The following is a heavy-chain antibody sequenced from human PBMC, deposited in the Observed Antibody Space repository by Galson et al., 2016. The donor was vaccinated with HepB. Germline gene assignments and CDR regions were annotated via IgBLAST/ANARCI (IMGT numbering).Heavy chain of an antibody. CDR1: GFTFSNYG. CDR2: ILFDGSNK. J-gene: IGHJ4*02. V-gene: IGHV3-30*18. CDR3: VKEGIPQDY. Sequence: SLRLSCAASGFTFSNYGIHWVRQAPGKGLQWVAVILFDGSNKYYADSVKGRFTVSRDNSKNTVYLQMDSLRAEDTAVYYCVKEGIPQDYWGQGTLVTVSS. D-gene: IGHD2-21*01.